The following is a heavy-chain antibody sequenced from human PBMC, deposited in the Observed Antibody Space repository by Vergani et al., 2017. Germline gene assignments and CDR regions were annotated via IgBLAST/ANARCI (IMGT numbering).Heavy chain of an antibody. D-gene: IGHD6-13*01. CDR3: AKMGALRTYSSSWYYFDY. CDR2: ISGSGGST. J-gene: IGHJ4*02. CDR1: GFTFRSYA. Sequence: EVQLLESGGGLVQPGGSLRLSCAASGFTFRSYAMSWVRQAPGKGLEWVSAISGSGGSTYYADSVKGRFTISRDNSENTLYLQMNSLRAEDTAVYYCAKMGALRTYSSSWYYFDYWGQGTLVTVSS. V-gene: IGHV3-23*01.